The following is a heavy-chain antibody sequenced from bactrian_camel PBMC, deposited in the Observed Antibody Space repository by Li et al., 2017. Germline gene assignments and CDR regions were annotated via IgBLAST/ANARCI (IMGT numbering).Heavy chain of an antibody. Sequence: HVQLVESGGGSVQAGGSLRLSCAFSGYTYSGHCMGWFRQAPGKEREGVAIIGSSGSTGYADSVKGRFTISKDNAKNTLYLQMNSLKPEDTAMYYCAAVRYGGSRYPLCRARSADFGYWGEGTQVTVSS. V-gene: IGHV3S55*01. CDR1: GYTYSGHC. CDR3: AAVRYGGSRYPLCRARSADFGY. CDR2: IGSSGST. D-gene: IGHD6*01. J-gene: IGHJ6*01.